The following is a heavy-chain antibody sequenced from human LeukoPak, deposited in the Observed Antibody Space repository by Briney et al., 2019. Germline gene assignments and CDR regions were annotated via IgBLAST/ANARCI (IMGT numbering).Heavy chain of an antibody. D-gene: IGHD3/OR15-3a*01. Sequence: ASVKVSCKASGYTFTGYYMHWVRQAPGQGLEWMGRIDPDSGVTNSAQNFQGRVTMTRDTSITTAYMELSGLRSDDTAVYYCARDQARTTTWYLYMNYWGQGTLVTVSS. CDR2: IDPDSGVT. CDR1: GYTFTGYY. J-gene: IGHJ4*02. CDR3: ARDQARTTTWYLYMNY. V-gene: IGHV1-2*06.